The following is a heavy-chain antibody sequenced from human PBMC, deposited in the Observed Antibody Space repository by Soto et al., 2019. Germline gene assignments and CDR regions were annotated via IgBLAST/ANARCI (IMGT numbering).Heavy chain of an antibody. J-gene: IGHJ4*02. CDR1: GGSISSYY. V-gene: IGHV4-59*01. CDR3: ARGGLVSAGTLDY. Sequence: SETLSLTCAVSGGSISSYYWSWVRQPPGQGLEWIGYIYYSGSTNYNPSLESRVTISVDTSKNQFSLKLNSVTAADTAVYYCARGGLVSAGTLDYWGQGTLVT. D-gene: IGHD6-13*01. CDR2: IYYSGST.